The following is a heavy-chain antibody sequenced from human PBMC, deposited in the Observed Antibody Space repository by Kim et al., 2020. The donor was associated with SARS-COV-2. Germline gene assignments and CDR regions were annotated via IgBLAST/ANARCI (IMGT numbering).Heavy chain of an antibody. J-gene: IGHJ4*01. Sequence: GGSLRLSCAASGFTFSSYAMHWVRQAPGKGLEWVAVIWYDGSNKYYADSVKGRFTISRDNSKNTLYLQMNSLRAEDTAVYYCAKQRGFGMVTDVVTDYWG. CDR3: AKQRGFGMVTDVVTDY. D-gene: IGHD3-10*01. CDR1: GFTFSSYA. CDR2: IWYDGSNK. V-gene: IGHV3-33*06.